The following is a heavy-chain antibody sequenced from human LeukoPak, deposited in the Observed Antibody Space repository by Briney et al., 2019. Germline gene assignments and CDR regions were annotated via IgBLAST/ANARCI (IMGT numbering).Heavy chain of an antibody. D-gene: IGHD3-22*01. CDR2: INPGGGAT. V-gene: IGHV1-46*01. CDR1: GYTFTSYY. J-gene: IGHJ4*02. CDR3: ARSYYDTSGYQLDY. Sequence: ASVKVSCKASGYTFTSYYIHWVRQAPGQGLEWMGVINPGGGATSFAQNFQGRITMTRDTSTSTVYMELSSLRSGDTAVYYYARSYYDTSGYQLDYWGQGPLVTVSS.